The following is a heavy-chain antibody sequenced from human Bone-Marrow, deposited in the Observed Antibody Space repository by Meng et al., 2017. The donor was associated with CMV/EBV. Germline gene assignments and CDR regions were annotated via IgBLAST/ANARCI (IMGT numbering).Heavy chain of an antibody. V-gene: IGHV4-31*03. CDR2: ISYSGST. D-gene: IGHD1-14*01. J-gene: IGHJ5*02. CDR1: GGSISSGTYY. CDR3: SRCVAPTARFDP. Sequence: SETLSLTCTVSGGSISSGTYYWSWIRQHPGKGLEWIGYISYSGSTYYNPSLKSRLIISVDPSKNQFSLKLRSATAADTAVYYCSRCVAPTARFDPWGQGTLVT.